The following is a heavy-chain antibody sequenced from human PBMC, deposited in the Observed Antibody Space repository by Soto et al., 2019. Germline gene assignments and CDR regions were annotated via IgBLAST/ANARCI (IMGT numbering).Heavy chain of an antibody. CDR2: IGSSGGST. D-gene: IGHD4-17*01. CDR3: AKSLYFGDYVKNFDY. V-gene: IGHV3-23*01. CDR1: RFTFSSYG. J-gene: IGHJ4*02. Sequence: PGGSLRLSCAASRFTFSSYGMSWVRQTPGKGLEWVSAIGSSGGSTYYADSVKGRFTISRDNSKNTLYLQMNSLRAEDTAVYYCAKSLYFGDYVKNFDYWGRGTLVTVSS.